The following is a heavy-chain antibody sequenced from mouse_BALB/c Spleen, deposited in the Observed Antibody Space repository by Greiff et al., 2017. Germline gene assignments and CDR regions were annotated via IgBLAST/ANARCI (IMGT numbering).Heavy chain of an antibody. V-gene: IGHV7-3*02. J-gene: IGHJ3*01. CDR1: GFTFTDYY. D-gene: IGHD2-2*01. CDR2: IRNKANGYTT. CDR3: ARDGYPFAY. Sequence: DVKLVESGGGLVQPGGSLRLSCATSGFTFTDYYMSWVRQPPGKALEWLGFIRNKANGYTTEYSASVKGRFTISRDNSQSILYLQMNTLRAEDSATYYCARDGYPFAYWGQGTLVTVSA.